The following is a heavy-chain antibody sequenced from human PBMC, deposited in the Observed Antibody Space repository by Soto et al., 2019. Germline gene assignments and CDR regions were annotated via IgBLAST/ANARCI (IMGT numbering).Heavy chain of an antibody. CDR1: GGSISSYY. J-gene: IGHJ4*02. CDR3: ARRYGYSFDY. D-gene: IGHD1-1*01. V-gene: IGHV4-59*08. Sequence: QVQLQESGPGLVKPSETLSLTCTVSGGSISSYYWSWIRQPPGKGLEWIGYLYYSGSTNYNPSLKSRVTISVDTSKNQFSLKLSSVTAADTAVYYCARRYGYSFDYWCQGTLVTVSS. CDR2: LYYSGST.